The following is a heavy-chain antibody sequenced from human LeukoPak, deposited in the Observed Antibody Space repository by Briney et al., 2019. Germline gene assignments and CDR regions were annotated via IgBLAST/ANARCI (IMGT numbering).Heavy chain of an antibody. CDR2: ISSSSSYI. J-gene: IGHJ4*02. V-gene: IGHV3-21*01. CDR3: ARDLDSSGYWTAPTHGVFDY. Sequence: GGSLRLSCAASGFTFSSYSMNWVRQAPGKGLEWVSSISSSSSYIYYADSVKGRFTISRDNAKNSLYLQMNSPRAEDTAVYYCARDLDSSGYWTAPTHGVFDYWGQGTLVTVSS. D-gene: IGHD3-22*01. CDR1: GFTFSSYS.